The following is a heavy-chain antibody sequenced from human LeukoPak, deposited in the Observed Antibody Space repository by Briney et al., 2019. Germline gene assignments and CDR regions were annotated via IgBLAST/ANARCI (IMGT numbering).Heavy chain of an antibody. V-gene: IGHV3-23*01. CDR1: VTFSGKA. CDR2: ISGSGGST. CDR3: AKDRSYGDPSYY. Sequence: VTFSGKAKISVLPVPGKKLEWVSAISGSGGSTYYADSVKGRFTISRDNSKNTLYLQMNSLRAEDTAVYYWAKDRSYGDPSYYWGRGTLVSVSS. J-gene: IGHJ4*02. D-gene: IGHD4-17*01.